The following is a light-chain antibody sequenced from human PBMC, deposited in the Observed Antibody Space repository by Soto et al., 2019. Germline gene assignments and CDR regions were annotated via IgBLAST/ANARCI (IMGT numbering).Light chain of an antibody. J-gene: IGKJ2*01. Sequence: DIQMTQSPSSLSGSALDRVTSSFRTSQSISIYLNWYQQIPGKAPKLLIYASSNLHTGVPSRFSGSGSGTDFTLIISGLQPEDFATYYCQQSYISPYTFGQGTKVDIK. CDR1: QSISIY. CDR3: QQSYISPYT. V-gene: IGKV1-39*01. CDR2: ASS.